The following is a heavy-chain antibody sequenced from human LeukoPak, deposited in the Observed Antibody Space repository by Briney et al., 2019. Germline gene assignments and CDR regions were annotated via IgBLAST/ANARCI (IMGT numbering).Heavy chain of an antibody. Sequence: GASVKVSCKAAGYTFTGYYMFWVRQAPGQGLEWMGRINPNSGGTNYAQKFQGRVTMTWDTSISTAYMELSRLRSDDTAVYYCARDPPYCGGDCYADYWGQGTLVTVSS. D-gene: IGHD2-21*01. CDR1: GYTFTGYY. J-gene: IGHJ4*02. CDR3: ARDPPYCGGDCYADY. V-gene: IGHV1-2*06. CDR2: INPNSGGT.